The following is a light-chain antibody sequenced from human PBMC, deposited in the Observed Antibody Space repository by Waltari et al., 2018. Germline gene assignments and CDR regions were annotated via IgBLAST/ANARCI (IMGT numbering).Light chain of an antibody. V-gene: IGKV1-9*01. Sequence: DIQLTQSPSFLSASVGDRVTIACRASQGISRSLAGYQQKPGKAPKLLVYAASTLQSGVTSGFSGDGAGTEFTLTISSIQPEDSATYYCQQHNSYPRTFGQGTKLEIK. J-gene: IGKJ2*01. CDR3: QQHNSYPRT. CDR2: AAS. CDR1: QGISRS.